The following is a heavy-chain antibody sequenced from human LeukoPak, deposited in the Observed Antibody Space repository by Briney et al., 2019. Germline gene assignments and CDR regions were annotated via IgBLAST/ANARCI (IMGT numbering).Heavy chain of an antibody. V-gene: IGHV1-2*02. CDR3: ARVGDGYKYDIDY. J-gene: IGHJ4*02. CDR1: GYTFTGSY. Sequence: ASVTVSCTASGYTFTGSYMNWVRQAPGQGLEWMGWINPNSGGTNYAQKFQGRVTMTRDTSISTAYMELSRLRSDDTAVYYCARVGDGYKYDIDYWGQGTLVTVSS. D-gene: IGHD5-24*01. CDR2: INPNSGGT.